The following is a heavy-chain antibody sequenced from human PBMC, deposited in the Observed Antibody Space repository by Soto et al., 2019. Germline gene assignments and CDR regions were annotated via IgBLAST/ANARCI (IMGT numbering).Heavy chain of an antibody. J-gene: IGHJ6*02. CDR1: GGSISSNSYY. D-gene: IGHD3-16*01. Sequence: QLQLQESGPGLVKPSETLSLTCTVSGGSISSNSYYWAWIRQPPGKGLEWIGNIYYSGTTYYNPALKGRVPISVDTSKNQFSLKLSSVTAADTAVYYCARHKGGYYSGVDVWGQGTTVTVSS. CDR2: IYYSGTT. CDR3: ARHKGGYYSGVDV. V-gene: IGHV4-39*01.